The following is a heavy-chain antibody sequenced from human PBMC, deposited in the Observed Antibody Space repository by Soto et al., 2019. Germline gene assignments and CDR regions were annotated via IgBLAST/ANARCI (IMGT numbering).Heavy chain of an antibody. V-gene: IGHV3-30*18. CDR3: VKDGSSGWPYFYDMDV. CDR1: GFTFSSYG. CDR2: ISYDGRNK. Sequence: SLRLSCAASGFTFSSYGMHWVRQAPGKGLEWVAVISYDGRNKYYADAVKGRFTISRDNSKNTLYLQMSSLSAEDTAVYYCVKDGSSGWPYFYDMDVWGQGTTVTVSS. J-gene: IGHJ6*02. D-gene: IGHD6-19*01.